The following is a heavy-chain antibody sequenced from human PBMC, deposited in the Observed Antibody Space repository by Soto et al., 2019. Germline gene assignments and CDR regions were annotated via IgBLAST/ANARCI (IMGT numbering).Heavy chain of an antibody. CDR1: GFTFSSYG. CDR3: AKDIIDISSHYYGMDV. J-gene: IGHJ6*02. Sequence: PGGSLRLSCAASGFTFSSYGMHWVRQAPGKGLEWVAVISYDGSNKYYADSVKGRFTISRDNSKNTLYLQMNSLRAEDTAVYYCAKDIIDISSHYYGMDVWGQGTTVTVSS. CDR2: ISYDGSNK. D-gene: IGHD3-9*01. V-gene: IGHV3-30*18.